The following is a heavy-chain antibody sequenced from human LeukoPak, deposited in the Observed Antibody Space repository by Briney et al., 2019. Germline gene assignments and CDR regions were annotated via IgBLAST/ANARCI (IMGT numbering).Heavy chain of an antibody. CDR1: GYTFTSYA. J-gene: IGHJ4*02. CDR3: ARGGVCSSPSCLNFDY. CDR2: INAGSGNT. Sequence: ASVKLSCKASGYTFTSYAMHWVRQAPGQRLEWMGWINAGSGNTKYSQKFQGRVTITRDTSASTAYMALISLRSEDTAVYYCARGGVCSSPSCLNFDYWGQGTLVTVSS. D-gene: IGHD2-2*01. V-gene: IGHV1-3*01.